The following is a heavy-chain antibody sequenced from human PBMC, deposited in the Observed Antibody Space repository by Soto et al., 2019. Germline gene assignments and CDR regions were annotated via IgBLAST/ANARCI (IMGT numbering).Heavy chain of an antibody. D-gene: IGHD3-22*01. J-gene: IGHJ3*02. CDR1: GFNVLRSAW. CDR2: VKNGGSGATT. V-gene: IGHV3-15*01. Sequence: ELQLVESGGGLVKPGESLRLSCVGYGFNVLRSAWMSWVRQAPGKGLEWVGRVKNGGSGATTDYAAPVKGRFTISRDDSKNTVFLQMNSLKIEDTAVYFCSWVGDFYETLFIWGQGTMVSASS. CDR3: SWVGDFYETLFI.